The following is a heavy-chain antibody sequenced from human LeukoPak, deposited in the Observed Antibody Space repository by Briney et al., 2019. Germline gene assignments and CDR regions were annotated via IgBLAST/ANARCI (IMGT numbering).Heavy chain of an antibody. CDR2: IKQDGSEK. Sequence: GGSLRLSCAASGFTFSNYWMSWVHQAPGKGLEWVANIKQDGSEKYCVDSVKGRFAISRDNAKNSLYLQMNSLRAEDTAMYYCARDRRGSYYQPTWFDPWGQGTLVTVSS. V-gene: IGHV3-7*03. CDR3: ARDRRGSYYQPTWFDP. D-gene: IGHD1-26*01. CDR1: GFTFSNYW. J-gene: IGHJ5*02.